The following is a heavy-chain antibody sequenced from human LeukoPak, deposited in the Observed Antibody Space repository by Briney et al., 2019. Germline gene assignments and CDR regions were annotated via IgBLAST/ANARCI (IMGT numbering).Heavy chain of an antibody. J-gene: IGHJ6*02. D-gene: IGHD6-19*01. Sequence: PGGSLRLSCAASGFTFSSYAMSWVRQAPGKGLEWVSAISGSRGSTYYADPVKGRFTISRDNSKNTLYLQMNSLRAEDTAVYYCAKGGGSGWYMNYYGMDVWGQGTTVTVSS. CDR3: AKGGGSGWYMNYYGMDV. CDR2: ISGSRGST. CDR1: GFTFSSYA. V-gene: IGHV3-23*01.